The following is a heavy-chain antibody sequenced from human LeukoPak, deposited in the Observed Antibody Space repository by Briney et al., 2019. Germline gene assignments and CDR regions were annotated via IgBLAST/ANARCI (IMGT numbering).Heavy chain of an antibody. D-gene: IGHD3/OR15-3a*01. V-gene: IGHV3-30*02. CDR3: AKAGGTGYYDYYYYYMDV. CDR2: IRFSGTNK. CDR1: GFTFSNFA. Sequence: GGSLRLSCVASGFTFSNFAMNWVRQAPGEGLEWVAYIRFSGTNKYSAHSVKGRFTISRDNSKNTLYLQMNSLRTEDTAVYYCAKAGGTGYYDYYYYYMDVWGKGTTVTVSS. J-gene: IGHJ6*03.